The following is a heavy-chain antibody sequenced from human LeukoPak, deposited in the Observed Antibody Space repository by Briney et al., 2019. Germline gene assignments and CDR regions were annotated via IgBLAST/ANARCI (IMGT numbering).Heavy chain of an antibody. J-gene: IGHJ4*02. V-gene: IGHV1-8*01. Sequence: ASVKVSCKASGYTFTIHDLTWVRQATGQGLEWMGWMNPGSGDTAYAQKFQGRVTMTRDTSMSTAYMELNSLGSEDTAIYYCARGLGDYNTDWFPVSGYWGQGTPVTVSS. CDR3: ARGLGDYNTDWFPVSGY. D-gene: IGHD3-9*01. CDR1: GYTFTIHD. CDR2: MNPGSGDT.